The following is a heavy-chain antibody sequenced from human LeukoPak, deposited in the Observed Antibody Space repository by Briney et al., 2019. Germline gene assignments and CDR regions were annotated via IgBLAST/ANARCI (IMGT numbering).Heavy chain of an antibody. CDR1: GFNFRDYS. J-gene: IGHJ4*02. CDR3: ARSPLDGYNYLDY. D-gene: IGHD5-24*01. CDR2: ISGTSSYM. V-gene: IGHV3-21*01. Sequence: GGSLRLSCVAYGFNFRDYSMNWVRQAPGKGLDWVSGISGTSSYMYYGDSVKGRFTVSRDNAKNSLYLQMESLRVEDTAVYYCARSPLDGYNYLDYWGQGTLVTVSS.